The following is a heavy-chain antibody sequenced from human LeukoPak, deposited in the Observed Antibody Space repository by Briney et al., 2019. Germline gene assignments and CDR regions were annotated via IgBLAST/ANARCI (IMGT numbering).Heavy chain of an antibody. CDR2: IYPNSGAT. J-gene: IGHJ4*02. CDR1: GYTFTGYY. CDR3: GTLLSNGPFDY. Sequence: WASVKVSCKASGYTFTGYYMHWVRQAPGHGLEWMGYIYPNSGATKYAQKFQGRVTMTRDTSISTAYMELSRLRSDDTAVYYCGTLLSNGPFDYWGQGSLVTVSS. V-gene: IGHV1-2*02.